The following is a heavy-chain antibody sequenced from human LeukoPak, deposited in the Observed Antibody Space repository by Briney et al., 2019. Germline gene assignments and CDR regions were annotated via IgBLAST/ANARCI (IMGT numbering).Heavy chain of an antibody. J-gene: IGHJ4*02. CDR3: ARVEGCSGGSCYDPLDY. D-gene: IGHD2-15*01. Sequence: PSETLSLTCTVSGYSISSGYYWGWIRPPPGKGLEWVGSIYHSGSTNYNPSLKSRVTISVDKSKNQFSLKLSSVTAADTAVYYCARVEGCSGGSCYDPLDYWGQGTLVTVAS. CDR2: IYHSGST. V-gene: IGHV4-38-2*02. CDR1: GYSISSGYY.